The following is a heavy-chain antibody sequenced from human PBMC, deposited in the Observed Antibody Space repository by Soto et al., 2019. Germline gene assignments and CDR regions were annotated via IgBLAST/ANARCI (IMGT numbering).Heavy chain of an antibody. CDR3: ARDDDIVVVVAASAEYFQH. CDR2: IIPILGIA. Sequence: SVKVSCKASGGTFSSYTISWVRQAPGQGLEWMGRIIPILGIANYAQKFQGRVTITADKSTSTAYMELSSLRSEDTAVYYCARDDDIVVVVAASAEYFQHWGQGTLVTVSS. J-gene: IGHJ1*01. CDR1: GGTFSSYT. V-gene: IGHV1-69*04. D-gene: IGHD2-15*01.